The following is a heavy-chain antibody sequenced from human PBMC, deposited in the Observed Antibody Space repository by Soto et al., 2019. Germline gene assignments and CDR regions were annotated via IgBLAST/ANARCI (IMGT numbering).Heavy chain of an antibody. CDR1: GFSLSNARMG. CDR3: ARMLAVNYYYYYMDL. CDR2: ILSNDEK. J-gene: IGHJ6*03. D-gene: IGHD3-22*01. Sequence: QVTLKESGPVLVKPTETLTLTCTVSGFSLSNARMGVSWIRQPPGKALEWLAHILSNDEKSYSTSLKTRLTISMDTSKSQVVLNMTNTDPVDTATYCCARMLAVNYYYYYMDLWGKGTTVTVSS. V-gene: IGHV2-26*01.